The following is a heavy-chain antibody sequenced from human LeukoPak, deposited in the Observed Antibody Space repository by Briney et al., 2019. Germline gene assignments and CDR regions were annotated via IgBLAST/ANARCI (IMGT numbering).Heavy chain of an antibody. J-gene: IGHJ4*02. CDR1: GFTVSSNY. V-gene: IGHV3-53*01. CDR2: IYSGGST. Sequence: GGSLRLSCAASGFTVSSNYMSWVRQAPGKGLEWVSVIYSGGSTYYAGSVKGRFTISRDNSKNTLYLQMNSLRAEDTAVYYCARDPGYSYGYDYWGQGTLVTVSS. D-gene: IGHD5-18*01. CDR3: ARDPGYSYGYDY.